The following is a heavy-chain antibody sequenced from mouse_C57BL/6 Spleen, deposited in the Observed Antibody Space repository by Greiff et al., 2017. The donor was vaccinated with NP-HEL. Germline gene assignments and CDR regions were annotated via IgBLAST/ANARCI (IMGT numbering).Heavy chain of an antibody. D-gene: IGHD1-1*01. Sequence: VQLQQSGPELVKPGASVKISCKASGYAFSSSWMNWVKQRPGKGLEWIGRIYPGDGDTNYNGKFKGKATLTADKSSSTAYMQLSSLTSEDSAVYFCAVTTVWDFDVWGTGTTVTVSS. J-gene: IGHJ1*03. CDR3: AVTTVWDFDV. V-gene: IGHV1-82*01. CDR1: GYAFSSSW. CDR2: IYPGDGDT.